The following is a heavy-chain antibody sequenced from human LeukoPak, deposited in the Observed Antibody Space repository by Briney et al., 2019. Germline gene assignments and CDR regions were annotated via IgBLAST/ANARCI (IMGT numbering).Heavy chain of an antibody. J-gene: IGHJ4*02. CDR2: IWYEGSNK. CDR1: GFTFSSYA. D-gene: IGHD5-18*01. Sequence: GGSLRLSCTGSGFTFSSYAMSWVRQAPGKGLEWVAVIWYEGSNKYYGDSVKGRFTISRDNSNNTLYLQMNSLRAEDTAVYYCARHPPGYSYGEPFDYWGQGTLVTVSS. CDR3: ARHPPGYSYGEPFDY. V-gene: IGHV3-33*08.